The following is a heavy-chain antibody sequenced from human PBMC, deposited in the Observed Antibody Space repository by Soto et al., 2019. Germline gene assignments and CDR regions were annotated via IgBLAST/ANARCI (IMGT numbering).Heavy chain of an antibody. D-gene: IGHD3-22*01. CDR2: TNSDGTDS. CDR3: AKSLYYYDSSPLDH. CDR1: GFDFEDYA. V-gene: IGHV3-43D*04. Sequence: LRLSCAAAGFDFEDYAMHWVRQVPGKGLEWVSLTNSDGTDSYYVDSVKGRFTISRDNAKTTLYLQMDRLRPEDTALYFCAKSLYYYDSSPLDHWGQGTLVTVSS. J-gene: IGHJ4*02.